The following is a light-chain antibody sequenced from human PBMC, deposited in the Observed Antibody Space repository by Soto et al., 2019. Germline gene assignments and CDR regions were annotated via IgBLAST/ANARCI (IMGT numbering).Light chain of an antibody. V-gene: IGKV3-20*01. CDR1: QSVSTTY. J-gene: IGKJ1*01. Sequence: ESVLTQSPGTLSLSPGERATLSCRVSQSVSTTYLAWYQQKPGQAPRLLIYGASNRATGIPDRFSGSGSGTDFTLTISRLGPEDFAVYYCQQYGRSPLTFGQGTKVEIK. CDR3: QQYGRSPLT. CDR2: GAS.